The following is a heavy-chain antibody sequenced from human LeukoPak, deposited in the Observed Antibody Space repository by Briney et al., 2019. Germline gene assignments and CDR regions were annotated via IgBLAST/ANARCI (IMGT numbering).Heavy chain of an antibody. CDR1: GFTFSSYA. Sequence: GRSLRLSCAASGFTFSSYAMHWVRQAPGKGLEWVAVISYDGSNKYYADSVKGRFTISRDNSKNTLYLQMNSLRAEDTAVYYCASTPTAYRAFDIWGQGTMVTVSS. D-gene: IGHD2-21*01. J-gene: IGHJ3*02. CDR3: ASTPTAYRAFDI. CDR2: ISYDGSNK. V-gene: IGHV3-30*04.